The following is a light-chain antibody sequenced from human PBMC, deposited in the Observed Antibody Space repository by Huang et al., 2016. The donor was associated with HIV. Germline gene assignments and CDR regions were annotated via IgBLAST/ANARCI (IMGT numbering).Light chain of an antibody. V-gene: IGKV2-28*01. J-gene: IGKJ1*01. Sequence: DIVMTQSPLSLSVTPGEPASISCRSSQSLLHRNGYNYVDWYLQKPGQSPQLLIYLGSGRAPGVPDRFSGSGSGTDFTLKISRVEAEDAGVYYCMQSLETPTFGQGTRVEIK. CDR1: QSLLHRNGYNY. CDR2: LGS. CDR3: MQSLETPT.